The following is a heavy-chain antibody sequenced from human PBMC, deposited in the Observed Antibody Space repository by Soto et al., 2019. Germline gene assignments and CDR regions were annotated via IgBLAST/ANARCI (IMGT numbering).Heavy chain of an antibody. Sequence: QVQLQQWGAGLLKPSETLSLTCAVYGGSFSGYYWSWIRQPPGKGLEWIGEINHSGSTNYNPSLKTRVTISVDASKNQFSLKLSSVTAADTAVYYGATGLGSGRNTWFDLRGQGTLVTVSS. V-gene: IGHV4-34*01. CDR2: INHSGST. CDR3: ATGLGSGRNTWFDL. D-gene: IGHD3-10*01. CDR1: GGSFSGYY. J-gene: IGHJ5*02.